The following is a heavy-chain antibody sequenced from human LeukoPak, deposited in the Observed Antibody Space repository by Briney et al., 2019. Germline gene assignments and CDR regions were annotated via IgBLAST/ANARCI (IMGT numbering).Heavy chain of an antibody. V-gene: IGHV3-7*01. J-gene: IGHJ6*03. CDR2: IKQDGSEK. CDR3: ARELGRYYMDV. Sequence: PGESLRLSCAASGFTFSSYWMSWVRQAPGKGLEWVANIKQDGSEKYYVDSVKGRFTISRDNAKNSLYLQMNSLRAEDTAVYYCARELGRYYMDVWGKGTTVTVSS. CDR1: GFTFSSYW.